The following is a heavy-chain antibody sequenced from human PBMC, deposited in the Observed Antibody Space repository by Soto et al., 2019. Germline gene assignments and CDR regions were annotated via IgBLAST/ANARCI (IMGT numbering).Heavy chain of an antibody. V-gene: IGHV3-30*03. CDR2: ISYVGSNK. D-gene: IGHD2-2*01. CDR3: ATGAKVKIVVVPAANFQ. Sequence: GGSLRLSCAASGFTFSSYGMHWVRQAPGKGLEWVAVISYVGSNKYYADSVKGRFTISRDNSKNTLYLQMNSLRAEDTAVYYCATGAKVKIVVVPAANFQWGQGTLVTVSS. CDR1: GFTFSSYG. J-gene: IGHJ4*02.